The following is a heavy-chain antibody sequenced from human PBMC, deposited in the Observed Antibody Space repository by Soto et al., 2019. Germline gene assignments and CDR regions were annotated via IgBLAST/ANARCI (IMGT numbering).Heavy chain of an antibody. Sequence: GSLRLSCAASGLTFSSYGMHWVRQAPGKGLEWVAVISSDVSDKYFVDSVRGRFTISRDNSKNTLYLQMNSLRAEDTAVYFCAKDRHNYSNYFDSWGQGTLVTVSS. CDR1: GLTFSSYG. CDR3: AKDRHNYSNYFDS. D-gene: IGHD1-20*01. CDR2: ISSDVSDK. V-gene: IGHV3-30*18. J-gene: IGHJ4*02.